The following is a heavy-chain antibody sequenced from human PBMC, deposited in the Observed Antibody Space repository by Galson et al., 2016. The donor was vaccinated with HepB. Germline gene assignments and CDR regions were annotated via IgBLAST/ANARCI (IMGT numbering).Heavy chain of an antibody. D-gene: IGHD1-1*01. Sequence: SLRLSCAASGFTFSSYGMHWVRQAPGKGLEWVACIWYDGSNKYYANSVKGRFTISRDNARNSLYLQMNTLRADDTAVYYCARSVEGHFDYWGQGILVTVSS. CDR1: GFTFSSYG. CDR2: IWYDGSNK. J-gene: IGHJ4*02. CDR3: ARSVEGHFDY. V-gene: IGHV3-33*01.